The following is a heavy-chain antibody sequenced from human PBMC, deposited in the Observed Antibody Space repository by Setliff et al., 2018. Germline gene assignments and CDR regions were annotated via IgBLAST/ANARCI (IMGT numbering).Heavy chain of an antibody. CDR3: ARGRNIAIRLLDS. Sequence: KPSETLSLTCAASGGTFTYYYWTWIRQPPGKGLEWIGEINHSGTTNYNPSLKSRVTISIDTSKNQFSLNLRYVTAADTAVYYCARGRNIAIRLLDSWGQGNLVTVSS. D-gene: IGHD5-18*01. CDR1: GGTFTYYY. J-gene: IGHJ4*02. CDR2: INHSGTT. V-gene: IGHV4-34*01.